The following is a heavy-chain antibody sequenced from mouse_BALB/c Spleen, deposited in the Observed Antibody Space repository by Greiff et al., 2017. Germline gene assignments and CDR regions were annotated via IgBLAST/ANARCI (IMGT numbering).Heavy chain of an antibody. V-gene: IGHV5-17*02. CDR1: GFTFSSFG. Sequence: EVQGVESGGGLVQPGGSRKLSCAASGFTFSSFGMHWVRQAPEKGLEWVAYISSGSSTIYYADTVKGRFTISRDNPKNTLFLQMTSLRSEDTAMYYCARRSPSSYGNYVDYAMDYWGQGTSVTVSS. J-gene: IGHJ4*01. CDR3: ARRSPSSYGNYVDYAMDY. CDR2: ISSGSSTI. D-gene: IGHD2-10*02.